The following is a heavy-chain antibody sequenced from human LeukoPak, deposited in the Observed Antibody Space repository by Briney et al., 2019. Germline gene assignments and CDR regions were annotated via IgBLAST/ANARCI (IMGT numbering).Heavy chain of an antibody. Sequence: SVKVSCKASGGTFSSYAISWVRQAPGQGLEWMGRIIPILGIANYAQKFQGRVTITADKSTSTAYMELSSLRSEDTAVYYCARDKGRHDSSGYCWGQGTLVTVSS. CDR3: ARDKGRHDSSGYC. J-gene: IGHJ4*02. CDR2: IIPILGIA. CDR1: GGTFSSYA. D-gene: IGHD3-22*01. V-gene: IGHV1-69*04.